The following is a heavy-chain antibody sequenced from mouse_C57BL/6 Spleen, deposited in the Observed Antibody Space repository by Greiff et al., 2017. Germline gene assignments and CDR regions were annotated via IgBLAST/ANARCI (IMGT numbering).Heavy chain of an antibody. V-gene: IGHV1-82*01. J-gene: IGHJ2*01. CDR2: IYPGDGDT. CDR3: AREDTTMFDY. D-gene: IGHD1-1*01. CDR1: GYAFSSSW. Sequence: VQLQQSGPELVKPGASVKISCKASGYAFSSSWMNWVKQRPGKGLEWIGRIYPGDGDTNYNGKFKGKATLTADKSSSTAYMQLSSLTSEDSAVYFCAREDTTMFDYWGQGTTLTVSS.